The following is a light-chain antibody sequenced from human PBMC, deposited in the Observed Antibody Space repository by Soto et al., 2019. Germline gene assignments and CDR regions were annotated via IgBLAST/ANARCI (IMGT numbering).Light chain of an antibody. J-gene: IGKJ1*01. CDR2: AAS. V-gene: IGKV1-39*01. Sequence: DIQITQSPSSLSASVGDRVTITCLSSQIISSYLNWYQQKPGKAPKLLIYAASSLQSGVPSRFSGSGSGTDFTLTISSLQPEDFATYYCQQSYSTPQTFGQGTKVDTK. CDR3: QQSYSTPQT. CDR1: QIISSY.